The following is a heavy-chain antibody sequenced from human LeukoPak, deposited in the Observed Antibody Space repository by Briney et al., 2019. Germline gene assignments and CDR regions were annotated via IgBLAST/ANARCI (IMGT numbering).Heavy chain of an antibody. CDR3: ARARAYCSSTSCYFDY. Sequence: ASVTVPCKASGYTFTGYYMHWVRQAPGQGLEWMGRINPNSGGTNYAQKFQGRVTMTRDTSISTAYMELSRLRSDDTAVYYCARARAYCSSTSCYFDYRGQGTLVTVSS. CDR2: INPNSGGT. J-gene: IGHJ4*02. D-gene: IGHD2-2*01. V-gene: IGHV1-2*06. CDR1: GYTFTGYY.